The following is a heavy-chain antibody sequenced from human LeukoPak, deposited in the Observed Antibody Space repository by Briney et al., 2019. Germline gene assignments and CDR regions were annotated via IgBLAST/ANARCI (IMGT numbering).Heavy chain of an antibody. D-gene: IGHD3-10*01. J-gene: IGHJ4*02. CDR3: ARLHMVRGVILLDY. CDR2: INHSGST. V-gene: IGHV4-39*07. Sequence: PSETLSLTCTVSGGPISSSSYYWSWIRQPPGKGLEWIGEINHSGSTNYNPSLKSRVTISVDTSKNQFSLKLSSVTAADTAVYYCARLHMVRGVILLDYWGQGTLVTVSS. CDR1: GGPISSSSYY.